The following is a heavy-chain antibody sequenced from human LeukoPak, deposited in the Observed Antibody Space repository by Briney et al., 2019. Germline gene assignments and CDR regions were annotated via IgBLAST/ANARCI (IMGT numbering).Heavy chain of an antibody. J-gene: IGHJ4*02. V-gene: IGHV1-2*02. CDR1: GYTFSNFY. CDR2: INPNSGGT. CDR3: AREAASGSSDY. D-gene: IGHD1-26*01. Sequence: EASVKVSCKASGYTFSNFYMHWVRQAPGQGLEWMGWINPNSGGTNYAQKFQGRVTMTRDTSISTAYMELSRLRSDDTAVYYCAREAASGSSDYWGQGTLVTVSS.